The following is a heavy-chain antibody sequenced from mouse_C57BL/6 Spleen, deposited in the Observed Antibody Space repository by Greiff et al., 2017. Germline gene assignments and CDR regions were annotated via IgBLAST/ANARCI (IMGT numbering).Heavy chain of an antibody. J-gene: IGHJ2*01. CDR3: ANAADY. V-gene: IGHV1-53*01. Sequence: QVQLQQPGTELVKPGASVKLSCKASGYTFTSYWMHWVKQRPGQGLEWIGNINPSNGGTNYNEKFKSKATLTINKSANAACMQLSGLASEDSAVYCCANAADYWGQGTTLTVSS. CDR2: INPSNGGT. CDR1: GYTFTSYW.